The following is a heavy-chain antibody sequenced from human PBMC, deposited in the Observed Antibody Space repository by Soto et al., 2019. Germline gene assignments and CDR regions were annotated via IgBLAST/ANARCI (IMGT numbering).Heavy chain of an antibody. CDR2: ISAYNGNT. D-gene: IGHD1-26*01. CDR1: GYTFASCG. J-gene: IGHJ4*02. CDR3: ARESGGSYYFDY. V-gene: IGHV1-18*01. Sequence: GASVEVSCKASGYTFASCGSSWVRQAPGQGLEWMGWISAYNGNTNYAQKLQGRVTMTTDTSTSTAYMELRSLRSDDTAVYYCARESGGSYYFDYWGQGTLVTVSS.